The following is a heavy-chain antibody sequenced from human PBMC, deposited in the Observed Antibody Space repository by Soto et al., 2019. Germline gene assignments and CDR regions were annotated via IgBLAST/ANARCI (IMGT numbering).Heavy chain of an antibody. CDR1: GSTFSNYA. CDR2: ISGSGDRT. D-gene: IGHD5-18*01. J-gene: IGHJ4*02. CDR3: VKERSGHSYADS. V-gene: IGHV3-23*01. Sequence: GGSLRLSCAASGSTFSNYAMSWLRQPPGKGLEWVSAISGSGDRTYYADSVKGRFTISRDNSKNTLYLQMNSLRAEDSAVYYCVKERSGHSYADSWGQGTLVTVSS.